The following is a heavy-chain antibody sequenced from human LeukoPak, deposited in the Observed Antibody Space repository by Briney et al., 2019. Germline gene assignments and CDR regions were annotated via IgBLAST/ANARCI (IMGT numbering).Heavy chain of an antibody. CDR3: ARWGSTSCYDY. CDR1: GFTFSNYA. J-gene: IGHJ4*02. Sequence: GSLRLSCAASGFTFSNYAMHWVRQAPGKGLEYVSAISTNGDSTYYADSVKGRFTISRDNSKNTLFLQMGSLRADDMAVYYCARWGSTSCYDYWGQGTLVTVSS. D-gene: IGHD2-2*01. CDR2: ISTNGDST. V-gene: IGHV3-64*02.